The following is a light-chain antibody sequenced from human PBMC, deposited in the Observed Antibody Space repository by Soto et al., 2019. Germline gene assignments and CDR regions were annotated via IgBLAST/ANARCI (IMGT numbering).Light chain of an antibody. CDR3: QQYGTSPLT. Sequence: DIVLTQSPGTLSLSPGERAALSWGASQSVSNNFLAWYQQKPGQAPRLLISGASSRATGIPDRFSGSGSGTDFTLTISRVEPEDFAVYYCQQYGTSPLTFGGGTKV. CDR1: QSVSNNF. V-gene: IGKV3-20*01. CDR2: GAS. J-gene: IGKJ4*01.